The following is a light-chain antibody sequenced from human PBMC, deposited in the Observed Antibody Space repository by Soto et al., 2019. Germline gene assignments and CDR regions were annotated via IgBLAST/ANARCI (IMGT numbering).Light chain of an antibody. CDR2: LNSDGSH. V-gene: IGLV4-69*01. CDR3: QSGGTVEV. CDR1: SGHSSYA. J-gene: IGLJ2*01. Sequence: QPVLTQSPSASASLGASVKLTCTLSSGHSSYAIAWHQQQPEKGPRYLMKLNSDGSHTKGDGIPDRFSGSSSGAERYLTISSLQSEDEAYYYWQSGGTVEVFGGGTKLTVL.